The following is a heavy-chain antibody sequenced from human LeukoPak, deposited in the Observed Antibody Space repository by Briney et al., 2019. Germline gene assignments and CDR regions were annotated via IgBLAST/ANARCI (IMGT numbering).Heavy chain of an antibody. CDR1: GYTFTSNY. J-gene: IGHJ4*02. CDR3: ARDQEGFDY. Sequence: ASVKVSCKASGYTFTSNYIHWVRQAPGQGLEWVGMIYPRDGSTSYAQKFQGRVTVTRDTSTSTVHMELSGLRSEDTAVYYCARDQEGFDYWGQGTLVTAPS. CDR2: IYPRDGST. V-gene: IGHV1-46*01.